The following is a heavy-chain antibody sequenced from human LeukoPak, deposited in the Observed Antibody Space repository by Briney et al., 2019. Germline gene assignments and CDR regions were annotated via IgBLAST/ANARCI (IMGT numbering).Heavy chain of an antibody. D-gene: IGHD6-13*01. CDR1: GFTFTDYW. CDR3: ARNGTAAGLYFDL. CDR2: IRQDGSEK. V-gene: IGHV3-7*01. J-gene: IGHJ4*01. Sequence: GGSLRLSCEVSGFTFTDYWMNWVRQAPGKGPEWVASIRQDGSEKTYVDSVKGRFTISRDNTKNSLSLQLNGLRAEDTAVYYCARNGTAAGLYFDLWGQGTLVTVSS.